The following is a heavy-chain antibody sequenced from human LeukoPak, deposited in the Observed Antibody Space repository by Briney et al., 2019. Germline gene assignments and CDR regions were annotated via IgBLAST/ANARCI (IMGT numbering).Heavy chain of an antibody. D-gene: IGHD2-15*01. J-gene: IGHJ1*01. V-gene: IGHV3-33*01. Sequence: GGSLRLSCAASGFTFSSYGMHWVRQAPGKGLEWVAVIWYDGSNKYYADSVKGRFTISRDNSKNTLYLQMNSLRAEDTAVYYCARIYCSGGSCYWGHFQHWGQGTLVTVSS. CDR3: ARIYCSGGSCYWGHFQH. CDR1: GFTFSSYG. CDR2: IWYDGSNK.